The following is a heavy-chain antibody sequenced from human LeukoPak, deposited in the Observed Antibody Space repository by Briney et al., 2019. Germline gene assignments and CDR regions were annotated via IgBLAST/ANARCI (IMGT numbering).Heavy chain of an antibody. Sequence: GGSLRLSCAASGFIFSNYWMSWVRQAPGKGLEWVANIKQDGTEKYYVDSVKGRFTISRDNAKNSLYLQMNSLRAEDTAVYYCARRAMSYDSSGYYFGWGQGTLVTVSS. J-gene: IGHJ4*02. D-gene: IGHD3-22*01. CDR1: GFIFSNYW. V-gene: IGHV3-7*01. CDR2: IKQDGTEK. CDR3: ARRAMSYDSSGYYFG.